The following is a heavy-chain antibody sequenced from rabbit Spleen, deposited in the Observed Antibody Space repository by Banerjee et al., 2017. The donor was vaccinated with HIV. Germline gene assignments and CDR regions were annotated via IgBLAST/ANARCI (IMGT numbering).Heavy chain of an antibody. CDR2: IDTGSSGFT. V-gene: IGHV1S40*01. CDR3: SRDTSSSFSSYGMDL. J-gene: IGHJ6*01. CDR1: GVSFSSSSY. Sequence: QSLEESGGDLVKPGASLTLTCTASGVSFSSSSYMCWVRQAPGKGLEWIACIDTGSSGFTYFATWAKGLFTCSKTSSTTVTLQMTRLTAADTATYFCSRDTSSSFSSYGMDLWGPGTLVTVS. D-gene: IGHD1-1*01.